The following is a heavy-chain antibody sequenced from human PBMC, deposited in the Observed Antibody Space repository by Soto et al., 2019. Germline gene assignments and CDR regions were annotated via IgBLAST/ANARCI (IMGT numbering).Heavy chain of an antibody. CDR1: GYSFTSYW. CDR3: ARKKPYSSGPIDH. Sequence: GESLKISCKGSGYSFTSYWIAWVRQMPGKGLEWMGIIYPVDSDTRYSPSFQGQVTISVDKSISTAYLQWSSLKSSDTAMYYCARKKPYSSGPIDHWGQGTLVTVSS. CDR2: IYPVDSDT. V-gene: IGHV5-51*01. J-gene: IGHJ4*02. D-gene: IGHD6-19*01.